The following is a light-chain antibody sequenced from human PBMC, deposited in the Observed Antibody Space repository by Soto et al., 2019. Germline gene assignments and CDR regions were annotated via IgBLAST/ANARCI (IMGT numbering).Light chain of an antibody. CDR3: QQYNNWPPYT. CDR2: GAS. CDR1: QSVSSN. Sequence: EIVMTQSPATLSVSPGERATLSCRASQSVSSNLAWYQQKPGQAPRLLIYGASTRATGIPARFRGSGSGTECTLTISSLQSEDFALYYCQQYNNWPPYTFGQGTKLEIK. V-gene: IGKV3-15*01. J-gene: IGKJ2*01.